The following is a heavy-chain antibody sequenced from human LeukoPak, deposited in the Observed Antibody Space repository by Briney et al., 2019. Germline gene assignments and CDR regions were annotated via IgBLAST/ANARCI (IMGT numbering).Heavy chain of an antibody. Sequence: ASVKVSCKASGGTFSSYAISWVRQAPGQGLEWMGGIIPIFGTANYAQKFQGRVTITADESTSTAYMELSSLRSEDTAVYYCARDATLLWFGETLGGNFDYWGQGTLVTVSS. V-gene: IGHV1-69*13. D-gene: IGHD3-10*01. CDR1: GGTFSSYA. CDR3: ARDATLLWFGETLGGNFDY. J-gene: IGHJ4*02. CDR2: IIPIFGTA.